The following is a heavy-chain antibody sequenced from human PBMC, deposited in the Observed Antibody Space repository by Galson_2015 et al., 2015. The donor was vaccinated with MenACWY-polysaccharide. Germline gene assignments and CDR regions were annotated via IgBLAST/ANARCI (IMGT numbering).Heavy chain of an antibody. V-gene: IGHV3-48*01. CDR3: VRSAFFDY. CDR2: ISSSSNII. J-gene: IGHJ4*02. Sequence: SLRLSCAASGFSFSTYTMNWVRQAPGKGLEWVSHISSSSNIIYYADSVKGRFTISRDNVENSLYLQMNSLRAEDTALYNCVRSAFFDYWGQGNLVTVPS. CDR1: GFSFSTYT.